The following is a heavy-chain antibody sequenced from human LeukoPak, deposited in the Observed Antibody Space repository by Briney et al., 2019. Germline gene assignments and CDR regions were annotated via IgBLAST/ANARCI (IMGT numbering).Heavy chain of an antibody. CDR2: ISAYNGNT. CDR3: ARETRAYSSGWTLMTYFDY. Sequence: ASVKVSCKASGYTFTSYGISWVRQAPGQGLEWMGWISAYNGNTNYAQKLQGRVTMTTDTSTSTAYMELRSLRSDDTAVYYCARETRAYSSGWTLMTYFDYWGQGTLVTVSS. CDR1: GYTFTSYG. V-gene: IGHV1-18*01. D-gene: IGHD6-19*01. J-gene: IGHJ4*02.